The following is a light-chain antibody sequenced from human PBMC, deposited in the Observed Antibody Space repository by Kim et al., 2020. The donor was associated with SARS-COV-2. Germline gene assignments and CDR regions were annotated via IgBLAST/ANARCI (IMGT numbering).Light chain of an antibody. Sequence: GQTVRLTCQGDTLRTFFPSWYQQKPGQAPVLVIYGKNNRPSGIPDRFSGSSSGNTASLTITGAQAEDEADYYCNSRDSTGNHLAVFGGGTQLTVL. J-gene: IGLJ2*01. CDR2: GKN. CDR3: NSRDSTGNHLAV. CDR1: TLRTFF. V-gene: IGLV3-19*01.